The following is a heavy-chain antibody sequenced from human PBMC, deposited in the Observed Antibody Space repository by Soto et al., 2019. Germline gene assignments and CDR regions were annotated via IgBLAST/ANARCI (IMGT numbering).Heavy chain of an antibody. Sequence: GASVKVSCKASGGTFSSYAISWVRQAPGQGLEWMGGIIPIFGTANYAQKFQGRVTITADESTSTAYMELSSLRSEDTAVYYCARFTLVPAAIGYYYYGMDVWGQGTTVTVSS. CDR1: GGTFSSYA. CDR2: IIPIFGTA. V-gene: IGHV1-69*13. D-gene: IGHD2-2*02. CDR3: ARFTLVPAAIGYYYYGMDV. J-gene: IGHJ6*02.